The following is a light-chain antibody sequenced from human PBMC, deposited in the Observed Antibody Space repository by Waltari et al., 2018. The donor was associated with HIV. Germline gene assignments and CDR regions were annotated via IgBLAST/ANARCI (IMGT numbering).Light chain of an antibody. CDR1: ESLLHDNGFNY. Sequence: DVVMTQSPLSLSVTPGESASVSCRSSESLLHDNGFNYLDWYVQKPRQSPQLLMYLGSNRASGVPDRFSGSGSGRDFTLTITRVEADDVGVYYCMQALQTPRTFGQGTKVEIK. CDR3: MQALQTPRT. J-gene: IGKJ1*01. CDR2: LGS. V-gene: IGKV2-28*01.